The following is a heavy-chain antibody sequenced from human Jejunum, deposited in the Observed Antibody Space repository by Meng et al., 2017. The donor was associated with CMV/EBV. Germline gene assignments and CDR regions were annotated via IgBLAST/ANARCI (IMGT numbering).Heavy chain of an antibody. D-gene: IGHD2-21*01. V-gene: IGHV3-48*03. CDR3: ARDRYFMNCVRHSPASYYYGMDV. Sequence: NWVRPASGQGLGWISSINFSGNSKYYATSVGGRFPLSRANSKNSLYLLMSRLGVEDTAVYYCARDRYFMNCVRHSPASYYYGMDVWGQGTTVTVSS. CDR2: INFSGNSK. J-gene: IGHJ6*02.